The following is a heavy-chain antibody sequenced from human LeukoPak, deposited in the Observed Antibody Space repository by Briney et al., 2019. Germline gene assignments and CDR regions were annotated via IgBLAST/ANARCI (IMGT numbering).Heavy chain of an antibody. V-gene: IGHV1-18*01. CDR1: GYSFASFG. Sequence: ASVKVSCKASGYSFASFGINWVRQAPGQGLDWMGWISAYNGDTNYAQNLQGRVTMTTDTSTSTAYMDLRSLTSDDTAVYYCARGGYYGSGSFPDYWGQGTLVTVSS. J-gene: IGHJ4*02. D-gene: IGHD3-10*01. CDR3: ARGGYYGSGSFPDY. CDR2: ISAYNGDT.